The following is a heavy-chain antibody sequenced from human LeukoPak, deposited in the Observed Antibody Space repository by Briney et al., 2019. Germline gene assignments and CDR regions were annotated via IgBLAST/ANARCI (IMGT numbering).Heavy chain of an antibody. J-gene: IGHJ3*02. CDR1: GFTFSSYT. CDR2: ISSSSSYI. Sequence: PGGFLRLSCAASGFTFSSYTMNWVRQAPGKGLEWVSSISSSSSYIYYADSVKGRFTISRDNAKNSLYLQMNSLRAEDTALYYCARARITLVRRVINDAFDIWGQGTMVTVSS. V-gene: IGHV3-21*04. D-gene: IGHD3-10*01. CDR3: ARARITLVRRVINDAFDI.